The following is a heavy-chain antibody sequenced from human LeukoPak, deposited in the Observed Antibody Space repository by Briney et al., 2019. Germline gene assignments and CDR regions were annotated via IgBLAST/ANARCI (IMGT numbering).Heavy chain of an antibody. V-gene: IGHV1-2*02. CDR1: GYTFTGYY. Sequence: GASVKVSCKASGYTFTGYYMHWVRQAPGQGLEWMGWINPNSGGTNYAQKFQGRVTMTRDTSISTAYMELSRLRSDDTAVYYCASTNRRPVGVDAFDIWGQGTMVTVSS. J-gene: IGHJ3*02. CDR2: INPNSGGT. CDR3: ASTNRRPVGVDAFDI. D-gene: IGHD3-3*01.